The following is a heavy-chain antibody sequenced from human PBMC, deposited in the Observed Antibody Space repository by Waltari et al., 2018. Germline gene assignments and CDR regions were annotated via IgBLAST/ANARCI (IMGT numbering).Heavy chain of an antibody. Sequence: QVQLQESGPGLVKPSETLSLTCTVSGGSISSYYWSWIRQPPGKGLEWIGYIYYSGSTNYNPSLKSRVTISVDTSKNQFSLKLSSVTAADTAVYYCARDGGIVATSYAFDIWCQGTMVTVSS. V-gene: IGHV4-59*01. CDR2: IYYSGST. J-gene: IGHJ3*02. D-gene: IGHD5-12*01. CDR3: ARDGGIVATSYAFDI. CDR1: GGSISSYY.